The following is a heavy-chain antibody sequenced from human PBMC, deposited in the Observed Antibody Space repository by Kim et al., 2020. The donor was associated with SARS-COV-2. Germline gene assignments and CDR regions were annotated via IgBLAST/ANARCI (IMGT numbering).Heavy chain of an antibody. CDR3: AKNARIVGAIDYYYYGMDV. V-gene: IGHV3-33*03. CDR1: GFTFSSYG. CDR2: IWYDGSNK. Sequence: GGSLRLSCAASGFTFSSYGMHWVRQAPGKGLEWVAVIWYDGSNKYYADSVKGRFTISRDKSKNTLYLQMNSLRAEDTAVYYCAKNARIVGAIDYYYYGMDVWGRGTTVTVSS. J-gene: IGHJ6*02. D-gene: IGHD1-26*01.